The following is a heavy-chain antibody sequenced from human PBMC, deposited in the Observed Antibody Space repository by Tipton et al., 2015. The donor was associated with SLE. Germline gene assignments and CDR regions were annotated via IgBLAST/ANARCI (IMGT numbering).Heavy chain of an antibody. J-gene: IGHJ1*01. CDR3: ASRVADRRGDEYFLH. D-gene: IGHD2-21*02. Sequence: TLSLTCAVYCGSFSDHNWSWIRQPPGQGLEWIGEINHGGSTNYNPSLKSRVTISVDTSKNQFSLKLSSVTAADTAVYYCASRVADRRGDEYFLHWGQGTLVTVSS. V-gene: IGHV4-34*01. CDR1: CGSFSDHN. CDR2: INHGGST.